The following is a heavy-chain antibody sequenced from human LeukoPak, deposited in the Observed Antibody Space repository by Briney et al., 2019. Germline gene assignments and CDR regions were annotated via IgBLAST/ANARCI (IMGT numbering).Heavy chain of an antibody. CDR3: AKDRVVAATLGNWFDP. V-gene: IGHV3-23*01. CDR2: ISGSGGST. Sequence: LAGGSLRLSCAASGFTFSSYAMSWVRQAPGKGLEWVSAISGSGGSTYYADSVKGRFTISRDNSKNTLYLQMNSLRAEDTAVYYCAKDRVVAATLGNWFDPWGQGTLVTVSS. D-gene: IGHD2-15*01. CDR1: GFTFSSYA. J-gene: IGHJ5*02.